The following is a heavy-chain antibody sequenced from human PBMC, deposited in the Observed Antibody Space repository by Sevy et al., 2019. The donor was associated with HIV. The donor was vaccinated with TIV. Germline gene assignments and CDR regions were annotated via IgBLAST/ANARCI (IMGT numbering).Heavy chain of an antibody. Sequence: SETLSLTCTVSGGSISSYYWSWIRQPAGKGLEWIGRIYTSGSTNYNPSLKSRVTMSVDTSKNQFSLKLSSVTAADTAVYYCATEKSGYTNDAFDIWCQGTMVTVSS. D-gene: IGHD3-3*01. V-gene: IGHV4-4*07. CDR1: GGSISSYY. CDR2: IYTSGST. CDR3: ATEKSGYTNDAFDI. J-gene: IGHJ3*02.